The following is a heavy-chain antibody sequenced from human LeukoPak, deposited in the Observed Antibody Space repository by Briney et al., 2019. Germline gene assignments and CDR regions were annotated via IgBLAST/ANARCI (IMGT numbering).Heavy chain of an antibody. CDR2: LSGGSFVT. J-gene: IGHJ3*02. CDR1: GFTFSNYA. V-gene: IGHV3-23*01. D-gene: IGHD3-16*01. CDR3: AREGGLDAFDI. Sequence: HAGGSLRLSCTASGFTFSNYAMNWVRQAPGKGLEWVSLLSGGSFVTQFADSVKGRFTISRDNSRNTLYLQMNSLRAEDTAVYYCAREGGLDAFDIWGQGTMVTVSS.